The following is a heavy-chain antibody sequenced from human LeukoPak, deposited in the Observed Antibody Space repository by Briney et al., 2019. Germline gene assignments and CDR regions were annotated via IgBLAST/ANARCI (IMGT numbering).Heavy chain of an antibody. CDR3: AKDSAYYLYYFDY. J-gene: IGHJ4*02. CDR1: GFTFSTYG. D-gene: IGHD3-22*01. Sequence: GGSLRLSCAASGFTFSTYGMHWVRQAPGKGLEWVAFIRFDRTNKYYADSVKGRFTISRDNSKNTVYLQKNSLRTEDTAVYYCAKDSAYYLYYFDYWGQETLVTVSS. CDR2: IRFDRTNK. V-gene: IGHV3-30*02.